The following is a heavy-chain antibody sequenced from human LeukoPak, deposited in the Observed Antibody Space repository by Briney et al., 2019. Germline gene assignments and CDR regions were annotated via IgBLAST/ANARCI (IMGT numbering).Heavy chain of an antibody. CDR3: AAGYYDTSDLNY. Sequence: GGSLRLSCAASGFTFSSYGMSWVRQAPGKGLEWVSIIYSGGTTYYTDSVKGRFTISRDNSKNTLYLQMNILRAEDTAVYYCAAGYYDTSDLNYWGQGTLVTVSS. CDR1: GFTFSSYG. V-gene: IGHV3-66*01. D-gene: IGHD3-22*01. J-gene: IGHJ4*02. CDR2: IYSGGTT.